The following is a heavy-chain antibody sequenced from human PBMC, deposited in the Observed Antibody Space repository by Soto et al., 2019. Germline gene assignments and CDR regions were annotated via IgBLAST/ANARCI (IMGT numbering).Heavy chain of an antibody. CDR1: SDSITNFH. D-gene: IGHD3-22*01. J-gene: IGHJ4*02. Sequence: PSETLSLTCTVSSDSITNFHWSWIRQPPGKGLEWIGYVYFSGSTKYNPSFKSRVTMSIDTSKNEFSLRLISVTAADSAAYFCAAYDSEGYFDYWGQGALVTVSS. CDR2: VYFSGST. CDR3: AAYDSEGYFDY. V-gene: IGHV4-59*01.